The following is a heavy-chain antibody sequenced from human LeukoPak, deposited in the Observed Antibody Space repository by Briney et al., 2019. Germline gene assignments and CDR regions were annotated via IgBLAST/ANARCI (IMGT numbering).Heavy chain of an antibody. J-gene: IGHJ4*02. D-gene: IGHD3-10*01. CDR3: ARHRSTMVRGVIRGNYFDY. Sequence: SETLSLTCTVSGGSISSYYWSWIRQPAGKGLEWIGRIYTSGSTNYNPSLKSRVTMSVDTSKNQFSLKLSSVTAADTAVYYCARHRSTMVRGVIRGNYFDYWGQGTLVTVSS. CDR1: GGSISSYY. V-gene: IGHV4-4*07. CDR2: IYTSGST.